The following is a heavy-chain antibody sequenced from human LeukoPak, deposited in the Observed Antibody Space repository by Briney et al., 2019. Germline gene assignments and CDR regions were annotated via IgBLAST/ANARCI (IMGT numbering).Heavy chain of an antibody. CDR2: IYSGGST. Sequence: PGGSLRLSCAASGFTVSSNYINWVRQAPGKGLEWVSVIYSGGSTFYADSVKGRFTISRDNSKNTLYLQMNSLRAEDTAIYYCVELGSGWAMYWGQGTLVTVSS. J-gene: IGHJ4*02. D-gene: IGHD6-19*01. CDR1: GFTVSSNY. CDR3: VELGSGWAMY. V-gene: IGHV3-53*01.